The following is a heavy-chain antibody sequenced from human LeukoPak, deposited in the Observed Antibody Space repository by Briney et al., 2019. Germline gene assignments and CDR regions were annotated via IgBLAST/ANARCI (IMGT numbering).Heavy chain of an antibody. CDR1: GFTFSAYL. D-gene: IGHD5-12*01. Sequence: GGSLRLSCAASGFTFSAYLMHWVRQAPGKGLVWVSRISSDGSTTTYADSVKGRFTISRDNAKNTPYLQMNSLRAEDTAVYYCARSSGYHYFDYWGQGTLVTVSS. J-gene: IGHJ4*02. CDR2: ISSDGSTT. V-gene: IGHV3-74*01. CDR3: ARSSGYHYFDY.